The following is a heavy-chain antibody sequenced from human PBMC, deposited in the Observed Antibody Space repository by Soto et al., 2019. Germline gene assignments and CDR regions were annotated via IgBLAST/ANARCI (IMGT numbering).Heavy chain of an antibody. J-gene: IGHJ4*02. CDR1: GYTFTSYY. CDR3: ARSTMTFYYFDF. D-gene: IGHD4-17*01. CDR2: IEPSGGSK. Sequence: QVQLVQSGAEVKKPGASVKVSCKASGYTFTSYYMHWVRQAPGQGLEWMGVIEPSGGSKSYTQKCQDRITMTRDTSTSTVYMELSSLRSEDTAVYYCARSTMTFYYFDFWGQGTLVTVSS. V-gene: IGHV1-46*01.